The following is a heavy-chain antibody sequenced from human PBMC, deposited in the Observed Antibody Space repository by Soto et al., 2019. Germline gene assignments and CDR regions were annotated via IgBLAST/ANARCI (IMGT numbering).Heavy chain of an antibody. V-gene: IGHV3-64*01. Sequence: GGSLRLSCAASGFTFSSYAMHWVRQAPGKGLEYVSAISSNGGSTYYANSVKGRFTISRDNSKNTLYLQMDSLRAEDMAVYYCARDSNMVRGVFDAFDIWGQGTMVTVSS. CDR2: ISSNGGST. D-gene: IGHD3-10*01. CDR3: ARDSNMVRGVFDAFDI. CDR1: GFTFSSYA. J-gene: IGHJ3*02.